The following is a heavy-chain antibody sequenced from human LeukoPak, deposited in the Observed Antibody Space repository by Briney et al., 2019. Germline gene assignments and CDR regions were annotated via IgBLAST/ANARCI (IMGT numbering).Heavy chain of an antibody. V-gene: IGHV1-2*02. CDR1: GGTFSSYT. Sequence: GASVKVSCKASGGTFSSYTISWVRQAPGQGPEWMGRIIPNSGGTNYAQKFQGRVTMTRDTSISTAYMELGRLRSDDTAVYYCARPYSSGSYWYFDLWGRGTLVTVSS. CDR2: IIPNSGGT. J-gene: IGHJ2*01. CDR3: ARPYSSGSYWYFDL. D-gene: IGHD6-19*01.